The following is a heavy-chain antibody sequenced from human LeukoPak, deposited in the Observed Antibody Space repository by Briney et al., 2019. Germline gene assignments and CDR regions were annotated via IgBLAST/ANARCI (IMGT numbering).Heavy chain of an antibody. Sequence: GGSLRLSCVASGFTFSSYSMNWVRQAPGKGLEWVSSISSSSSYIYYADSVKGRFTISRDNAKNSLYPQMNSLRTEDTAVYYCSRVRDCYNSGEMGDYYSYMDVWGKGTTVTVSS. CDR2: ISSSSSYI. V-gene: IGHV3-21*01. J-gene: IGHJ6*03. CDR1: GFTFSSYS. D-gene: IGHD5-24*01. CDR3: SRVRDCYNSGEMGDYYSYMDV.